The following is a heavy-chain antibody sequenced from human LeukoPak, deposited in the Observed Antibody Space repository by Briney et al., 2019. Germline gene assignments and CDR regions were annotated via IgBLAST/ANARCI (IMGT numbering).Heavy chain of an antibody. V-gene: IGHV1-24*01. CDR2: FDPEDGET. Sequence: ASEKVSCKVSGYTLTELSMHWVRQAPEKGFEGMGGFDPEDGETIYAQKFQGRVTMTEDTSTDTAYMELSSLRSEDTAVYYCATASMTTVPRYWGQGTLVTVSS. D-gene: IGHD4-17*01. J-gene: IGHJ4*02. CDR3: ATASMTTVPRY. CDR1: GYTLTELS.